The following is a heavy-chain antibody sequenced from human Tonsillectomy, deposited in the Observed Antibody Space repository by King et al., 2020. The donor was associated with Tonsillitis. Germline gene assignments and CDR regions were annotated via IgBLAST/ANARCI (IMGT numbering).Heavy chain of an antibody. CDR2: IFSSGST. CDR1: GGSISNYH. J-gene: IGHJ4*02. D-gene: IGHD4-23*01. CDR3: ARNNYDYSGTSWTFDF. Sequence: QLQESGPGLVKPSQNLSLTCTVSGGSISNYHWSWIRQPAGKRLEWIGRIFSSGSTNYNPSLKSRVTISVDTSKNQFSLKLSSVTAADTAVYYCARNNYDYSGTSWTFDFWGQGILVTVSS. V-gene: IGHV4-61*02.